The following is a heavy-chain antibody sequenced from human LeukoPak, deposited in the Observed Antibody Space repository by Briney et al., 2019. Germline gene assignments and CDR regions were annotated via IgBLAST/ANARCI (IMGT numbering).Heavy chain of an antibody. CDR3: AKDQCSYGDSEVDY. CDR2: ISYDGSNK. D-gene: IGHD5-18*01. CDR1: GFTFSSYG. Sequence: GGSLRLSCAASGFTFSSYGMHWVRQAPGKGPEWVAVISYDGSNKYYADSVKGRFTISRDNSKNTLYLQMNSLRAEDTAVYYCAKDQCSYGDSEVDYWGQGTLVTVSS. J-gene: IGHJ4*02. V-gene: IGHV3-30*18.